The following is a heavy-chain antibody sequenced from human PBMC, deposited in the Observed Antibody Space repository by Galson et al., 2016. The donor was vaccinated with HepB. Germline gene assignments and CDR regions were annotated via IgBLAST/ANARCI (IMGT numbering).Heavy chain of an antibody. CDR2: TYYRSKYYN. J-gene: IGHJ3*02. V-gene: IGHV6-1*01. CDR3: ARGQASGWPSVDAFDI. Sequence: CAISGDSVSSNSAAWNWIRQSPSRGLEWLGRTYYRSKYYNEYAVSVKSRITIKPDTSKNQFSLQLNSVTPEDTAVYYCARGQASGWPSVDAFDIWGQGTMVTVSS. D-gene: IGHD6-19*01. CDR1: GDSVSSNSAA.